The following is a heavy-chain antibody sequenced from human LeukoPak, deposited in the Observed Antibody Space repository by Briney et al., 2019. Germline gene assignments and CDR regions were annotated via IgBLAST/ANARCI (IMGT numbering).Heavy chain of an antibody. Sequence: GGSLRLSCAASGFTVSSNYMSWVRQAPGKGLEWVSVIYSGGSTYYADSVKGRFTISRDNSKNTLYLQMNSLRAEDTAVYYCARAYYFLTFDYWGQGTLVTVSS. J-gene: IGHJ4*02. D-gene: IGHD2/OR15-2a*01. V-gene: IGHV3-53*01. CDR3: ARAYYFLTFDY. CDR1: GFTVSSNY. CDR2: IYSGGST.